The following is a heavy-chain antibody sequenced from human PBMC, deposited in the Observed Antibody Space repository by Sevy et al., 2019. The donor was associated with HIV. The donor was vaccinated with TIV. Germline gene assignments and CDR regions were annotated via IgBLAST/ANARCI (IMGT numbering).Heavy chain of an antibody. Sequence: GGFLRLSCAASGFTFSSYAMSWVRQAPGKGLEWVSAISGSGGSTYYADSVKGRFTISRDNSKNTLYLKMNSLRAEDTGVYYCAKTYYYDSSGPGDYWGQGTLVTVSS. CDR1: GFTFSSYA. J-gene: IGHJ4*02. CDR2: ISGSGGST. D-gene: IGHD3-22*01. CDR3: AKTYYYDSSGPGDY. V-gene: IGHV3-23*01.